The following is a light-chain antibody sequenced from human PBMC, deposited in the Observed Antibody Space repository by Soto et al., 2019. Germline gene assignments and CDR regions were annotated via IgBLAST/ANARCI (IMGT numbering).Light chain of an antibody. J-gene: IGLJ3*02. V-gene: IGLV2-8*01. Sequence: QSALTQPPSASGSPGQSVTISCTGTSTDVGAYNYVSWYQQHAGKAPKLVIYEVTKRPSGVPDRFSGSKSANTASLTVSGLQAEDEGYYCCSSFGSRNTWVFGGGTKLTVL. CDR3: SSFGSRNTWV. CDR1: STDVGAYNY. CDR2: EVT.